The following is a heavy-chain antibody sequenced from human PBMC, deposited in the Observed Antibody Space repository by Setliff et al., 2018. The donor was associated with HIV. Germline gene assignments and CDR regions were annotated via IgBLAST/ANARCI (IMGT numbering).Heavy chain of an antibody. V-gene: IGHV3-7*05. Sequence: SLRLSCAASGFTFSEYSMSWVRQAPGKGLEWVANIKQDGSEKYYVDSVKGRFTISRDNSKNTLFLQMNSLRPEDTAVYYCARDCRVGWVFTYGMDVWGQGTLVTVSS. J-gene: IGHJ6*02. D-gene: IGHD6-13*01. CDR1: GFTFSEYS. CDR3: ARDCRVGWVFTYGMDV. CDR2: IKQDGSEK.